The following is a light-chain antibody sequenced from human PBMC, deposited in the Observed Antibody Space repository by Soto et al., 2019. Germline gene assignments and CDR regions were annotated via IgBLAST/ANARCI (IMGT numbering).Light chain of an antibody. J-gene: IGKJ2*01. CDR3: QQYNNWPPYT. V-gene: IGKV3-15*01. CDR1: QTIANN. Sequence: ETVQTPSPATLSVAPGERATLSCRASQTIANNLAWYQQRPAQAPRLLISGASTRAIGTPARFSGSGSGTEFPLTISSLQSEDFAFYYCQQYNNWPPYTFGQGTKLEIK. CDR2: GAS.